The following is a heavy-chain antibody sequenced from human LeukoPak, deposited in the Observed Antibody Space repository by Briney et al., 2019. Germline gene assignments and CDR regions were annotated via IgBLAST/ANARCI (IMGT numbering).Heavy chain of an antibody. J-gene: IGHJ5*02. Sequence: SETLSLTCTVSGASTSSYSWSWIRQPAGKGLDWIGRVSTSGSTNYNPSLKSRVTMSLDTSKNQFSLKLSSLTAADTALYYCAKRKGVWGNYFDPWGQGILVTVSS. CDR3: AKRKGVWGNYFDP. CDR2: VSTSGST. CDR1: GASTSSYS. V-gene: IGHV4-4*07. D-gene: IGHD3-16*01.